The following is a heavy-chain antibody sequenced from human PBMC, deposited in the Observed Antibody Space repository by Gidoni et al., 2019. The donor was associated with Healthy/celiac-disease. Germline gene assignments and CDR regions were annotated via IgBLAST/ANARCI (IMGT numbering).Heavy chain of an antibody. V-gene: IGHV4-34*01. CDR1: GGSFRGYY. D-gene: IGHD3-22*01. J-gene: IGHJ3*02. Sequence: QVQLQQCGAGMLKPSETLFPTRPVYGGSFRGYYWSWIRQPPGKGREWIGESNHIGSTNYPPALKSRGTISVDTSKNQCSLKLSSVTAADTAVYYCARKNYYDSPRGAFDIWGQGTMVTVSS. CDR2: SNHIGST. CDR3: ARKNYYDSPRGAFDI.